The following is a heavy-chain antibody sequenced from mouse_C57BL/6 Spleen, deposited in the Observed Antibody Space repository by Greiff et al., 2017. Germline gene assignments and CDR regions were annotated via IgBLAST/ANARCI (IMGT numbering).Heavy chain of an antibody. Sequence: EVQLQQSGPELVKPGASVKISCKASGYSFTGYYMNWVKQSPGNILDWIGYIYPYNGVSSYNQKFKGKATLTVDKSSSTAYMELRSLTSEDSAVYYWARTGSSYGHFGCWGQGTTLTVSS. V-gene: IGHV1-31*01. CDR2: IYPYNGVS. D-gene: IGHD1-1*01. CDR1: GYSFTGYY. J-gene: IGHJ2*01. CDR3: ARTGSSYGHFGC.